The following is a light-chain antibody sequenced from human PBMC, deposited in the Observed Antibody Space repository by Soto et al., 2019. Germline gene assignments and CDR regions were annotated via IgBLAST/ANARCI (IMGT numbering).Light chain of an antibody. Sequence: EIVLTQSPGTLSLSPGERATLSCRASQSVSSSYLAWYQQKPGQAPRLLIHGASSRATDIPDRFSGSGSGTDFSLTISRLEPEDFAVYYCQQYGSSPPYTFGQGTKLEIK. CDR3: QQYGSSPPYT. CDR1: QSVSSSY. J-gene: IGKJ2*01. CDR2: GAS. V-gene: IGKV3-20*01.